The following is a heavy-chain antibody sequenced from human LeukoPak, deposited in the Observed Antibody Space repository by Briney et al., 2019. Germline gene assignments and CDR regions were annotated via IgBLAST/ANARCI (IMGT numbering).Heavy chain of an antibody. V-gene: IGHV4-4*07. CDR1: GGSISSYY. CDR3: ARLYDSSGYYRLDY. Sequence: PSETLSLTCTVSGGSISSYYWSWIRQPAGKGLEWIGRIYTSGSTNYNPSLKSRVTISVDTSKNQFSLKLSSVTAADTAVYYCARLYDSSGYYRLDYWGQGTLVTVSS. D-gene: IGHD3-22*01. J-gene: IGHJ4*02. CDR2: IYTSGST.